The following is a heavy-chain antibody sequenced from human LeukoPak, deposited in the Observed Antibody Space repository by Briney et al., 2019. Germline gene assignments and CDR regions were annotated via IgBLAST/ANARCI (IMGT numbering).Heavy chain of an antibody. D-gene: IGHD2-2*01. V-gene: IGHV3-13*01. Sequence: GGSLRLSCAASGFTFSNYDMHWVRQATGKGLEWVSAFHTAGDIHYSGSVKGRFATSRENAKNSFYLQMNNLRAGDTAVYYCARGSCSSRSCYKRVNGLDVWGQGTPVTVSS. CDR3: ARGSCSSRSCYKRVNGLDV. CDR1: GFTFSNYD. J-gene: IGHJ6*02. CDR2: FHTAGDI.